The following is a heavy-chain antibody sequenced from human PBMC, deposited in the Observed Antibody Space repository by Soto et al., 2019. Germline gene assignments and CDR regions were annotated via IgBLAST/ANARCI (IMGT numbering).Heavy chain of an antibody. J-gene: IGHJ4*02. D-gene: IGHD2-15*01. CDR1: GGPISSYY. CDR3: ARAKHGYCSGGSCSYFDY. Sequence: SETLSLTCTVSGGPISSYYWSWIRQPPGKGLEWIGYIYYSGSTNYNPSLKSRVTISVDTSKNQFSLKLSSVTAADTAVYYCARAKHGYCSGGSCSYFDYWGQGTLVTVSS. V-gene: IGHV4-59*08. CDR2: IYYSGST.